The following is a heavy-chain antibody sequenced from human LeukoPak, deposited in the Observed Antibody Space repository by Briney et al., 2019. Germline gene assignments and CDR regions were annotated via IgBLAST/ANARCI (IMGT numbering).Heavy chain of an antibody. CDR3: ARDPRSSSSGY. CDR2: INPNSGGT. D-gene: IGHD6-6*01. Sequence: ASVKVSCKASGYTFTGYNMHWVRQAPGQGVELMGRINPNSGGTNYAQKFQGRVTMTRDTSISTAYMELSRLRSDDTAVYYCARDPRSSSSGYWGQGTLVTVSS. J-gene: IGHJ4*02. CDR1: GYTFTGYN. V-gene: IGHV1-2*06.